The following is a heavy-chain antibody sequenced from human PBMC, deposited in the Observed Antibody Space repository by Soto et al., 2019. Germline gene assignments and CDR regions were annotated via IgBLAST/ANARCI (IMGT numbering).Heavy chain of an antibody. CDR2: ISYDGSNK. V-gene: IGHV3-30-3*01. D-gene: IGHD6-13*01. CDR1: GFTFSSYA. Sequence: QVQLVESGGGVVQPGRSLRLSCAASGFTFSSYAMHWVRQAPGKGLEWVAVISYDGSNKYYAGSVKGRFTISRDNSKNTLYLQMNSLRAEDTAVYYCARDWGPAAADMTVRDVWGQGTTVTVSS. CDR3: ARDWGPAAADMTVRDV. J-gene: IGHJ6*02.